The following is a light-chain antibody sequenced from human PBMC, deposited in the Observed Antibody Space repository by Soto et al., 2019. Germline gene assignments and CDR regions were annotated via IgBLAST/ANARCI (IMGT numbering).Light chain of an antibody. CDR3: QQFHYWWT. CDR2: DTS. CDR1: QNIDNK. J-gene: IGKJ1*01. Sequence: EIVMTQSPATLSVSPGERATLSCRASQNIDNKLVWYQQKPGQVPRLLIYDTSTRATGIPARFSGSGSGTEFTLTISSLQSEDFAFYYCQQFHYWWTVGQGTKVDIK. V-gene: IGKV3-15*01.